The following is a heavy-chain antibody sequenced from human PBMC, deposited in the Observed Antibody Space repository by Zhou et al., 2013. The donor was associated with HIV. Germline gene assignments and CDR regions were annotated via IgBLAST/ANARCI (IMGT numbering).Heavy chain of an antibody. V-gene: IGHV1-69*12. CDR3: ARESNSSGRGRSVDH. J-gene: IGHJ4*02. CDR1: GGTFGTFA. D-gene: IGHD6-6*01. CDR2: IIPIYGIP. Sequence: QVQLVQSGAEVKKPGSSVKVSCKASGGTFGTFAISWVRQAPGQGLEWLGGIIPIYGIPNYSEKFEHRVTITADASTTTAYVELSGLRSDDTAMYFCARESNSSGRGRSVDHWGQGTRVIVSS.